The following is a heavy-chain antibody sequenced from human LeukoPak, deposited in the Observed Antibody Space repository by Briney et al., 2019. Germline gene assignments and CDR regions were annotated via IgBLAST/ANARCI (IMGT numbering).Heavy chain of an antibody. Sequence: PGGSLRLSCAASGFTFSSYAMSWVRQAPGKGLEWVSGLSGSGGSTYYADSVKGRFTISRDNSKNTLYLQMNSLRAEDTAVYYCARVTAYDYGDYWGQGTLVTVSS. J-gene: IGHJ4*02. CDR3: ARVTAYDYGDY. CDR2: LSGSGGST. CDR1: GFTFSSYA. D-gene: IGHD2-2*01. V-gene: IGHV3-23*01.